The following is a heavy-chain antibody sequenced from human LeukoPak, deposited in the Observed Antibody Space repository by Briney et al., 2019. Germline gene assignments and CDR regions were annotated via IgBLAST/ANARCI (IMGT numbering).Heavy chain of an antibody. D-gene: IGHD3-22*01. V-gene: IGHV4-30-4*08. CDR3: ARRNYYDSSRFDY. CDR2: IYYSGST. CDR1: GGSISSGDYY. Sequence: PAETLSLTCTVSGGSISSGDYYRSWIRQPPGKGLEWIGYIYYSGSTYYNPSLKSRVTISVDTFKNQFSLKLSSVTAADTAVYYCARRNYYDSSRFDYWGQGTLVTVSS. J-gene: IGHJ4*02.